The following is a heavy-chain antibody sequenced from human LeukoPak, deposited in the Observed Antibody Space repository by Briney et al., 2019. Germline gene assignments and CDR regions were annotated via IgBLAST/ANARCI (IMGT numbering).Heavy chain of an antibody. CDR1: GGSISSYY. D-gene: IGHD6-6*01. J-gene: IGHJ2*01. V-gene: IGHV4-59*01. CDR3: ARVGAARLGWYFDL. CDR2: IYYSGST. Sequence: PSETLSLTCTVSGGSISSYYWSWIRQPPGKGLEWIGYIYYSGSTNYNPSLKSRVTISVDTSKNQFSLKLSSVTAADTAAYYCARVGAARLGWYFDLWGRGTLVTVSS.